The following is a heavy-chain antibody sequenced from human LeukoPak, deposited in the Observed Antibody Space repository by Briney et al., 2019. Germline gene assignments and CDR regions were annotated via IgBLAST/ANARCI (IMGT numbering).Heavy chain of an antibody. Sequence: GGSLRLSCAASGFTVSSNYMSWVRQAPGKGLEWVSVIYSGGSTYYADSVKGRFTISRDNSKNTLYLQMNSLRAEDTAVYYCARARGGGSYSFDYWGQGTLVTVSS. CDR2: IYSGGST. J-gene: IGHJ4*02. CDR1: GFTVSSNY. V-gene: IGHV3-53*01. CDR3: ARARGGGSYSFDY. D-gene: IGHD1-26*01.